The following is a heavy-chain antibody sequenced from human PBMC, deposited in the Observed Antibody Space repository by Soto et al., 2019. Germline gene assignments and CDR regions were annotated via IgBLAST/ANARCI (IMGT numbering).Heavy chain of an antibody. Sequence: QVQLVQSGAEVKKPGSSVKVSYKASGGTFSSYAISWVRQAPGQGLEWMGGIIPIFGTANYAQKFQGRVTITADESTSTAYMELSSLRSEDTAVYYCAGRLRGPDYYYYYGMDVWGQGTTVTVSS. D-gene: IGHD2-21*01. CDR1: GGTFSSYA. CDR2: IIPIFGTA. J-gene: IGHJ6*02. V-gene: IGHV1-69*01. CDR3: AGRLRGPDYYYYYGMDV.